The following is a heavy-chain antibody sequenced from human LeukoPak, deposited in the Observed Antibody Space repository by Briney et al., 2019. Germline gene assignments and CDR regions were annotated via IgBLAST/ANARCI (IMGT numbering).Heavy chain of an antibody. CDR1: GASISSYY. V-gene: IGHV4-59*08. J-gene: IGHJ4*02. Sequence: PSETLSLTCSVSGASISSYYWSWIRQPPGKGLEFIGYSYYSGSATYHPSLKSRVTISLDTSKNQFSLKLTSVTAADTAVYYCASRIYCSSTSCQDYWGQGTLVTVSS. CDR2: SYYSGSA. CDR3: ASRIYCSSTSCQDY. D-gene: IGHD2-2*01.